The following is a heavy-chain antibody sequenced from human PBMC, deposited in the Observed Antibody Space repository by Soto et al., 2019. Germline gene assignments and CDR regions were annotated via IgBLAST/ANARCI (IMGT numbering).Heavy chain of an antibody. Sequence: PGESLKISCKGSGYSFTSYWIGWVRQMPGKGLEWMGIIYPGDSDTRYSPSFQGQVTISADKSISTAYLQWSSLKASDTAMYYCASSVLVVPAAMSFPYYYYGMDVWGKGTTVTVSS. V-gene: IGHV5-51*01. CDR2: IYPGDSDT. CDR1: GYSFTSYW. D-gene: IGHD2-2*01. CDR3: ASSVLVVPAAMSFPYYYYGMDV. J-gene: IGHJ6*04.